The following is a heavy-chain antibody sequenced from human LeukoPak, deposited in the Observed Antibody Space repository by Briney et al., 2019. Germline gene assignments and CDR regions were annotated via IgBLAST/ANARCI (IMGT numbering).Heavy chain of an antibody. D-gene: IGHD4-17*01. J-gene: IGHJ6*03. V-gene: IGHV4-59*08. Sequence: SETLSLTCAVSGGSISSYYWSWVRQPPGKGLEWLGYIYYSGSTNYNASLKSRVTISVDTSKNQFSLKLSSVTAADTAVYYCARHVLMTTVTQPYYYYYMDVWGKGTTVTVSS. CDR2: IYYSGST. CDR1: GGSISSYY. CDR3: ARHVLMTTVTQPYYYYYMDV.